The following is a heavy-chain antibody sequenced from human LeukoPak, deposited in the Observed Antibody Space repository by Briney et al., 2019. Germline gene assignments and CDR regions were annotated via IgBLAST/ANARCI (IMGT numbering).Heavy chain of an antibody. CDR3: ARDRAWSTIETLQLDY. CDR2: TIPIFGTA. J-gene: IGHJ4*02. Sequence: SVKVSCKASGGTFSSYAISWVRQAPGQGLEWMGGTIPIFGTAHYAQKFQGRVTITADESTSTAYMELSSLKSEDAAVYYCARDRAWSTIETLQLDYWGQGTLVTVSS. D-gene: IGHD5/OR15-5a*01. V-gene: IGHV1-69*13. CDR1: GGTFSSYA.